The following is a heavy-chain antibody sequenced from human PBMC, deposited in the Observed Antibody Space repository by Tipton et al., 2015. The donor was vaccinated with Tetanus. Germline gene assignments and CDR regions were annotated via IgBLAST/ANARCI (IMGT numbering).Heavy chain of an antibody. Sequence: SLRLSCAASGFTFSNYAMSWVRQAPGKGLEWVSGISGSGDSTYYADSVKGRFTISRDNSKNTLYLQMNSLRAEDTAVYYCAKKSRITGMRSNYFDYWGQGTLVTVSS. CDR1: GFTFSNYA. V-gene: IGHV3-23*01. D-gene: IGHD1-20*01. CDR2: ISGSGDST. CDR3: AKKSRITGMRSNYFDY. J-gene: IGHJ4*02.